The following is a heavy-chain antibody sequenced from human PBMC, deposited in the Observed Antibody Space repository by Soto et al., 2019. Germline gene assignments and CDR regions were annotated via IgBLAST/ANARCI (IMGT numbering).Heavy chain of an antibody. CDR2: ISQTAAGRT. CDR3: AKDKSPDGIWDIDY. V-gene: IGHV3-23*03. J-gene: IGHJ4*02. CDR1: GFTFSSYT. Sequence: GSLRLSCAASGFTFSSYTMSWVRQAPGKGLEWVAGISQTAAGRTFYRDSVKGRFTISRDDSKNTFYLEMSGLRVEDTAMYFCAKDKSPDGIWDIDYWGQGTLVTVSS. D-gene: IGHD3-16*01.